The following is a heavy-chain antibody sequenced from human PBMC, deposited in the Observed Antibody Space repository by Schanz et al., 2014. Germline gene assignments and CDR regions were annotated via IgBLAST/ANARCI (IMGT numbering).Heavy chain of an antibody. V-gene: IGHV3-11*04. CDR1: GITFSDYY. CDR3: ARGREVVAKIFDV. Sequence: QVQLVESGGGVVQPGRSLRLSCAASGITFSDYYMSWIRQAPGKGLEWIAYIGYSGVPIYYANSVKGRFTVSRDNAKNSVHLQMNSLRAEDTGVYYCARGREVVAKIFDVWGQGTMVTVSS. D-gene: IGHD3-22*01. CDR2: IGYSGVPI. J-gene: IGHJ3*01.